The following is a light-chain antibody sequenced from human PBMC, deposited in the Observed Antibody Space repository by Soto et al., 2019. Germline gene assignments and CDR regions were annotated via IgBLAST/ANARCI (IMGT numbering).Light chain of an antibody. CDR3: QVWDSSSDHAV. CDR2: YDS. CDR1: NVGSES. Sequence: SYELTQPPSVSVAPGMTARITCGGNNVGSESVHWYQQKPGQAPVLVIYYDSDRPSGIPERFSGSNSGNTATLTISRAEAGDEADYYCQVWDSSSDHAVFGGGTKLTVL. J-gene: IGLJ7*01. V-gene: IGLV3-21*04.